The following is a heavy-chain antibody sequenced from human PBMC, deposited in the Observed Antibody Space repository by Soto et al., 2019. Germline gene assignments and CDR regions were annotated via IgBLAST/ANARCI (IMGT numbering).Heavy chain of an antibody. V-gene: IGHV4-30-4*01. J-gene: IGHJ2*01. CDR2: VYYSGST. CDR3: ARMSYYYDKWYFDL. D-gene: IGHD3-22*01. Sequence: PSETLSLTCTVSGDSINNNDYYWNWIRQTPGKGLEWIGYVYYSGSTYYIPSLKSRLSMSVDTSKNQLSLKLSSVTAADTAIYYCARMSYYYDKWYFDLWGRGTLVTVSS. CDR1: GDSINNNDYY.